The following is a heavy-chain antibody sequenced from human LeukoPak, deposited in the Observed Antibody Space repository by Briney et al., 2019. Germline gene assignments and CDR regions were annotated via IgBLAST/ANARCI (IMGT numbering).Heavy chain of an antibody. D-gene: IGHD3-10*01. J-gene: IGHJ4*02. CDR2: IYYSGST. CDR3: ARGYGSGSYGYFDY. V-gene: IGHV4-59*01. CDR1: GGSISSYY. Sequence: SETLSLTCTVSGGSISSYYWSWIRQPPGKGLEWIGYIYYSGSTNYNPSLKSRVTISVDTFKNQFSLKLSSVTAADTAVYYCARGYGSGSYGYFDYWGQGTLVTVSS.